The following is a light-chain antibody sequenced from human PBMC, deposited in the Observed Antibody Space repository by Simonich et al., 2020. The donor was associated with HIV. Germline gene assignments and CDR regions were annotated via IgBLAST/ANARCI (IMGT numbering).Light chain of an antibody. V-gene: IGLV2-23*01. CDR2: EGD. CDR1: SSDVGYYNL. Sequence: QSALTQPASVSGSPGQSLTISCTGTSSDVGYYNLVSWYQQPPGKAPKLIIYEGDKRPSGVSNRFSGSQSGNTASLTISGLQAEDEAGYFCCSYAGSRNFWIFGGGTKLTVL. J-gene: IGLJ3*02. CDR3: CSYAGSRNFWI.